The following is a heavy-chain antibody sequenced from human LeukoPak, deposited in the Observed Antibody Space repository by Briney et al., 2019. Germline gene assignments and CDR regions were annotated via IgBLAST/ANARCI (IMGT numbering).Heavy chain of an antibody. J-gene: IGHJ4*02. Sequence: ASVKVSCKASGYTFTSYGISWVRQAPGQGLEWMGWISAYNGNTNYAQKLQGRVTMTTDTSTSTAYMELRSLRSDDTAVYYCARDGDIVVVPAVTLDYWGQGTLVTVSS. CDR2: ISAYNGNT. CDR1: GYTFTSYG. CDR3: ARDGDIVVVPAVTLDY. V-gene: IGHV1-18*01. D-gene: IGHD2-2*01.